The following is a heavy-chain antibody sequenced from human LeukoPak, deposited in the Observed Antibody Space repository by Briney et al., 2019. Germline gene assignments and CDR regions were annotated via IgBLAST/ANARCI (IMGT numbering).Heavy chain of an antibody. Sequence: GGSLRLSCAASGFIFSGHTMNWVRQAPGRGLEWVSSISTSSTYIYYAGSVEGRFTISRDNPKNSLFLQMNSLRAEDTAIYYCVRKIKTGSSSGDYDYWGQGTLVTVSS. CDR3: VRKIKTGSSSGDYDY. CDR2: ISTSSTYI. J-gene: IGHJ4*02. V-gene: IGHV3-21*06. CDR1: GFIFSGHT. D-gene: IGHD1-1*01.